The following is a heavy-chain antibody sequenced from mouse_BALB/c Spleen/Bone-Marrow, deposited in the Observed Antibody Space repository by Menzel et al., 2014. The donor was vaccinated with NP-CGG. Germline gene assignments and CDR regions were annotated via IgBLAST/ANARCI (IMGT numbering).Heavy chain of an antibody. CDR2: IYPGDGDT. CDR3: ARDYYGSSYDY. Sequence: VQLQQSGPELVQPGASVKISCKASGYAFSSSWMSWVKQRPGQGLEWIGRIYPGDGDTNYNGKFKGKATLTADKSSSTAYMQLSSLTSVDSAVYFCARDYYGSSYDYWGQGTTLTVSS. V-gene: IGHV1-82*01. D-gene: IGHD1-1*01. J-gene: IGHJ2*01. CDR1: GYAFSSSW.